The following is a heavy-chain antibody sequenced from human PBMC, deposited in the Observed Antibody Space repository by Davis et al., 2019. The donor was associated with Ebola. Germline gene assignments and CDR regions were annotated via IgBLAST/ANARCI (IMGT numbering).Heavy chain of an antibody. V-gene: IGHV4-34*01. CDR3: ARGRDFWGN. CDR1: GGSISSYY. J-gene: IGHJ4*02. CDR2: INHSGST. D-gene: IGHD3-3*01. Sequence: MPSETLSLTCTVSGGSISSYYWSWIRQPPGKGLEWIGEINHSGSTNYNASLKSRVTISVDTSKNQFSLKLSSVTAADTAVYYCARGRDFWGNWGQGTLVTVSS.